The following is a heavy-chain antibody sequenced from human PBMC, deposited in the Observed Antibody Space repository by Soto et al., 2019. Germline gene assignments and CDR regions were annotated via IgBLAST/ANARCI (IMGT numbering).Heavy chain of an antibody. V-gene: IGHV1-24*01. CDR2: FDPEDGET. J-gene: IGHJ4*02. CDR3: ATPIRVSREFDY. CDR1: GYTLTELS. Sequence: ASVKVSGKVSGYTLTELSMHWVRQAPGKGLEWMGGFDPEDGETIYAQKFQGRVTMTEDTSTDTAYMELSSLRSEDTAVYYCATPIRVSREFDYWGQGTLVTVSS.